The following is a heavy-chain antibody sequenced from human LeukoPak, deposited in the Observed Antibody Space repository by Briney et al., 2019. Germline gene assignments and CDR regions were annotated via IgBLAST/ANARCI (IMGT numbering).Heavy chain of an antibody. CDR3: ARAAAGTRSWFDP. CDR2: IIPIFGTA. V-gene: IGHV1-69*13. D-gene: IGHD6-13*01. Sequence: GASVKVSCKASGGTFSSYAISWVRQAPGQGLEWMGGIIPIFGTANYAQKFQGRVTITADESTSTAYVELSSLRSEDTAVYYCARAAAGTRSWFDPWGQGTLVTVSS. CDR1: GGTFSSYA. J-gene: IGHJ5*02.